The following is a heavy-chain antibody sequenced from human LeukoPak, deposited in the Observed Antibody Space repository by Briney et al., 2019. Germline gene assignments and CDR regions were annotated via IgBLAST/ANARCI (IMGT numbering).Heavy chain of an antibody. CDR1: GFTSSSYE. V-gene: IGHV3-48*03. D-gene: IGHD5-24*01. CDR2: ISSSGSTI. J-gene: IGHJ4*02. CDR3: AVATIKDYFDY. Sequence: GSLRLSCAASGFTSSSYEMNWVRQAPGKGLEWVSYISSSGSTIYYADSVKGRFTISRDNAKNSLYLQMNSLRAEDTAVYYCAVATIKDYFDYWGQGTLVTVSS.